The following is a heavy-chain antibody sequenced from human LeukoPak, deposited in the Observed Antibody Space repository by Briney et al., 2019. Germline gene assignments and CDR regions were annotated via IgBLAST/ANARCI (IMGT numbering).Heavy chain of an antibody. CDR3: AKDLAIYDYGDYRDY. CDR1: GFTFSSYG. V-gene: IGHV3-30*02. Sequence: GGSLRLSCAASGFTFSSYGMHWVRRAPGKGLEWVAFIRYDGSNKYYADSVKGRFTISRDNSKNTLYLQMNSLRAEDTAVYYCAKDLAIYDYGDYRDYWGQGTLVTVSS. D-gene: IGHD4-17*01. J-gene: IGHJ4*02. CDR2: IRYDGSNK.